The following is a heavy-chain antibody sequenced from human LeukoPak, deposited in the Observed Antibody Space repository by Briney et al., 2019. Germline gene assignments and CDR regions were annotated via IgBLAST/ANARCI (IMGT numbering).Heavy chain of an antibody. CDR2: TSGSGGST. J-gene: IGHJ4*02. D-gene: IGHD3-22*01. Sequence: GGSLRLSCAASGFTFSSYAMSWVRQAPGKGLEWVSATSGSGGSTYYADSVKGRFTISRDNSKNTLYLQMNSLRAEDTAVYYCAKLVDDSSGYYYPYYFDYWGQGTLVTVSS. V-gene: IGHV3-23*01. CDR3: AKLVDDSSGYYYPYYFDY. CDR1: GFTFSSYA.